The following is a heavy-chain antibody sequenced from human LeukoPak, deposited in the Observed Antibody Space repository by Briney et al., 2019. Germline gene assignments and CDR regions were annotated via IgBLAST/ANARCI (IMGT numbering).Heavy chain of an antibody. CDR1: GGSISSSSYY. Sequence: KASETLSLTCTVSGGSISSSSYYWGWIRQPPGKGLEWIGSIYYSGSTYYNPSLKSRVTISVDTSKNQFSLKLSSVTAADTAVYYCARGVSPRMPTTSANYYYGMDVWGQGTTVTVSS. D-gene: IGHD4-17*01. CDR2: IYYSGST. V-gene: IGHV4-39*07. CDR3: ARGVSPRMPTTSANYYYGMDV. J-gene: IGHJ6*02.